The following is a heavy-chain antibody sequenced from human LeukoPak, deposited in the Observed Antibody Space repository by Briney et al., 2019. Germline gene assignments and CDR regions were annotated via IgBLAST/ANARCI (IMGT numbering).Heavy chain of an antibody. J-gene: IGHJ4*02. V-gene: IGHV3-30-3*01. D-gene: IGHD1-26*01. Sequence: GGSLRLSCAAAGFAFSSYAMHWVRQAPGKGLECVAVISYDGSNKDYADSVKGRFTISRDNSKNTLYLQMNSLRTEDTAVYYCASPFSGSYYSYFDYWGQGTLVTVSS. CDR2: ISYDGSNK. CDR3: ASPFSGSYYSYFDY. CDR1: GFAFSSYA.